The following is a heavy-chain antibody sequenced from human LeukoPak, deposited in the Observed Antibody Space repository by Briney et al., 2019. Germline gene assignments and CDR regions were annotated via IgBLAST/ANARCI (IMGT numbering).Heavy chain of an antibody. CDR1: GXTFSNSW. CDR3: TTHKQWLAYFDY. CDR2: IKQDESEK. V-gene: IGHV3-7*02. Sequence: GGSLRLSCAASGXTFSNSWMNWVRQAPGKGQEWVANIKQDESEKYYVGSVKGRFTISRDNAKNSLYLQVNSLRVEDTAVYYCTTHKQWLAYFDYWGQGTLVTVSS. D-gene: IGHD6-19*01. J-gene: IGHJ4*02.